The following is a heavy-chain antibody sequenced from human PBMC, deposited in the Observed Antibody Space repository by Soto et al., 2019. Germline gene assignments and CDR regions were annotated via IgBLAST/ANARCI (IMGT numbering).Heavy chain of an antibody. Sequence: SVKVSCKASGVTFSSYAISWVRQAPGQGLEWVGGIIPIFGTANYAQKFQGRVTITADESTSTAYMELSSLRSEDTAVYYCARDPPPYSSSSWFDPWGQGTLVTVSS. CDR1: GVTFSSYA. D-gene: IGHD6-6*01. CDR3: ARDPPPYSSSSWFDP. V-gene: IGHV1-69*13. J-gene: IGHJ5*02. CDR2: IIPIFGTA.